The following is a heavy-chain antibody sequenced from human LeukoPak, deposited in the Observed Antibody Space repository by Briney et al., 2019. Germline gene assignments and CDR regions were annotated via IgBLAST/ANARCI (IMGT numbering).Heavy chain of an antibody. CDR2: INPSGGST. J-gene: IGHJ4*02. CDR3: ARGESNYDILTGYLDY. Sequence: ASVKVSCKASGYTFTSYYMRWVRQAPGQGLEWMGIINPSGGSTSYAQKFQGRVTMTRDTSTSTVYMELSSLGSEDTAVYYCARGESNYDILTGYLDYWGQGTLVTVSS. V-gene: IGHV1-46*03. CDR1: GYTFTSYY. D-gene: IGHD3-9*01.